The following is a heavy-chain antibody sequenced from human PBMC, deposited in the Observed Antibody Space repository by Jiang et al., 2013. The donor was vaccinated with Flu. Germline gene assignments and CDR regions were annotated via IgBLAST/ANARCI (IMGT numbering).Heavy chain of an antibody. D-gene: IGHD5-24*01. J-gene: IGHJ2*01. CDR2: IIPILGIA. V-gene: IGHV1-69*04. Sequence: FSSYAISWVRQAPGQGLEWMGRIIPILGIANYAQKFQGRVTITADKSTSTAYMELSSLRSEDTAVYYCAFGRWLQDWYFDLWGRGTLVTVSS. CDR1: FSSYA. CDR3: AFGRWLQDWYFDL.